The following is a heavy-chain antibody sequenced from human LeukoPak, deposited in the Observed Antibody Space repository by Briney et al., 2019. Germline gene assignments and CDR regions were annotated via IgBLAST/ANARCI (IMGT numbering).Heavy chain of an antibody. V-gene: IGHV3-23*01. CDR2: ISARGGSK. CDR1: GFTFRNYA. CDR3: AKPESTGWYGDY. D-gene: IGHD6-19*01. Sequence: GGSLRLSCDVSGFTFRNYAMSWVRQAPGKGLEWVSGISARGGSKYYADSVKGRFTISRDNFKDTMYLQMNSLRVEDTAVYYCAKPESTGWYGDYWGQGTLVTVSP. J-gene: IGHJ4*02.